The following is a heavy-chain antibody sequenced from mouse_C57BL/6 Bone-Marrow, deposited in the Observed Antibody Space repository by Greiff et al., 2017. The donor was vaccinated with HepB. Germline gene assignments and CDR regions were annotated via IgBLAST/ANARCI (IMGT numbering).Heavy chain of an antibody. CDR2: IYPRSGNT. Sequence: QVQLKQSGAELARPGASVKLSCKASGYTFTSYGISWVKQRTGQGLEWIGEIYPRSGNTYYNEKFKGKATLTADKSSSTAYMELRSLTSEDSAVYFCARFRVLRGFFFDYWGQGTTLTVSS. V-gene: IGHV1-81*01. CDR1: GYTFTSYG. D-gene: IGHD1-1*01. J-gene: IGHJ2*01. CDR3: ARFRVLRGFFFDY.